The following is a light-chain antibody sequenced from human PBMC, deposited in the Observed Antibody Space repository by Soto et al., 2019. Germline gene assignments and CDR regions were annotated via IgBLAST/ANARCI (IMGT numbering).Light chain of an antibody. CDR1: QSVLHITGETF. CDR2: EVS. V-gene: IGKV2D-29*02. Sequence: DVVMTQTPLSLSVAPGQPASISCKSSQSVLHITGETFLFWYLQKTGKSPQLLIYEVSTRVSGVPDRFSGSGSGTDFTLKISRVETDDVGIYYCMQSTQLPPTFGQGTRLEIK. J-gene: IGKJ5*01. CDR3: MQSTQLPPT.